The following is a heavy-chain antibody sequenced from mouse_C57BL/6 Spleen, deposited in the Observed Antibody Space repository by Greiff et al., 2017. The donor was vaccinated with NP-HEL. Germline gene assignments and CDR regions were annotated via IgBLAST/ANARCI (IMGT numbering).Heavy chain of an antibody. V-gene: IGHV1-82*01. CDR2: IYPGDGDT. D-gene: IGHD1-1*01. CDR3: ARGRYGSSYDYAMDY. CDR1: GYAFSSSW. J-gene: IGHJ4*01. Sequence: QVQLQQSGPELVKPGASVKISCKASGYAFSSSWMNWVKQRPGKGLEWIGRIYPGDGDTNYNGKFKGKATLTADKSSSTAYMQLSSLTSEDSAVYVCARGRYGSSYDYAMDYWGQGTSVTVSS.